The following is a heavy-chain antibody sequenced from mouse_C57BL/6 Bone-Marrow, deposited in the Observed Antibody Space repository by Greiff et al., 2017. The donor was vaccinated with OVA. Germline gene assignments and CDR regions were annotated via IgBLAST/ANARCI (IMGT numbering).Heavy chain of an antibody. D-gene: IGHD1-1*01. CDR1: GYTFTDYN. V-gene: IGHV1-18*01. J-gene: IGHJ4*01. Sequence: VQLQQSGPELVKPGASVKIPCKASGYTFTDYNMDWVKQSHGKSLEWIGDINPNNGGTIYNQKFKGKATLTVDKSSSTAYMELRSLTSEDTAVYYCARETTVVEGSSAMDYWGQGTSVTVSS. CDR2: INPNNGGT. CDR3: ARETTVVEGSSAMDY.